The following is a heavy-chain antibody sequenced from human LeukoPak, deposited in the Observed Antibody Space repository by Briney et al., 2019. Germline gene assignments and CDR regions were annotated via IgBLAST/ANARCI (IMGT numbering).Heavy chain of an antibody. CDR3: ARHESIIVVVAARGFDY. CDR1: GGSITSGSYC. Sequence: SETLSLTCTVSGGSITSGSYCWGWIRQPPGKGLEWIGNIYYSGSTSYNPSLKSRVTISVDTSKNQFSLKLSSVTAADTAVYYCARHESIIVVVAARGFDYWGQGTLVTVSS. D-gene: IGHD2-15*01. CDR2: IYYSGST. J-gene: IGHJ4*02. V-gene: IGHV4-39*01.